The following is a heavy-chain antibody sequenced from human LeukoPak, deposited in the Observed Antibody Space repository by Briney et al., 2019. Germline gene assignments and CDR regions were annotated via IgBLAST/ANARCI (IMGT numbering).Heavy chain of an antibody. V-gene: IGHV3-7*01. CDR1: GFTFSSYW. J-gene: IGHJ4*02. Sequence: PGGFLRLSCAASGFTFSSYWMSWVRQAPGKGLEWVANIKQDGSEKYYVDSVKGRFTISRDNAKNSLYLQMNSLRAEDTAVYYCARGYYYDSSGYFPPDYWGQGTLVTVSS. D-gene: IGHD3-22*01. CDR2: IKQDGSEK. CDR3: ARGYYYDSSGYFPPDY.